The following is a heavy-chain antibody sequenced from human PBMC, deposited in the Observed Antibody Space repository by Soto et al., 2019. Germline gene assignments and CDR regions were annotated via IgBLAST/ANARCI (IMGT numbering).Heavy chain of an antibody. V-gene: IGHV4-59*01. D-gene: IGHD1-26*01. J-gene: IGHJ3*02. Sequence: QVQLQESGPGLVKASETLSLTCTVSGGSISSYFWTWIRQPPGKGLEWIGYIYDSGSTNYNPSLKSRVTISVDTSKNQFSLKLSSVTAADTAVYHCARSAWGYAFDIWGQGTMVTVSS. CDR2: IYDSGST. CDR1: GGSISSYF. CDR3: ARSAWGYAFDI.